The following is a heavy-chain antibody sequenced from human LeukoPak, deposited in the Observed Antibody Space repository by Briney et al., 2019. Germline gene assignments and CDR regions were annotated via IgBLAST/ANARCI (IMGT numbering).Heavy chain of an antibody. CDR2: ISGSGGST. J-gene: IGHJ4*02. V-gene: IGHV3-23*01. CDR3: AKIMFSGYYFDY. Sequence: AGGSLRLSCAASGFTFSSYAMSWVRQAPGKGLEWVSAISGSGGSTYYADSVKDRFTISRDNSKNTLYLQMNSLRAEDTAVYYCAKIMFSGYYFDYWGQGTLVTVSS. CDR1: GFTFSSYA. D-gene: IGHD3/OR15-3a*01.